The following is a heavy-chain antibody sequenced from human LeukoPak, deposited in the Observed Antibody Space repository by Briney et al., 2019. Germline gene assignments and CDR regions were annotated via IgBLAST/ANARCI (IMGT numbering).Heavy chain of an antibody. CDR3: ARALLPGYSSAGLDY. CDR2: INPNSGGT. V-gene: IGHV1-2*04. Sequence: ASVKVSCKASGYTFTGYYMHWVRQAPGQGLEWMGWINPNSGGTNYAQKFQGWVTMTRDTSISTAYMELSRLRSDDTAVYYCARALLPGYSSAGLDYWGQGTLVTVSS. J-gene: IGHJ4*02. CDR1: GYTFTGYY. D-gene: IGHD6-19*01.